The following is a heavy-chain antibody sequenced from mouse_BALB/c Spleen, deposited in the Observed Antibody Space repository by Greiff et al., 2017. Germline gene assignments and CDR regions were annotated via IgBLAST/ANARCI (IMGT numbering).Heavy chain of an antibody. J-gene: IGHJ2*01. CDR1: GYSITSDYA. CDR3: AREGTGRDFDY. CDR2: ISYSGST. D-gene: IGHD4-1*01. Sequence: DVHLQESGPGLVKPSQSLSLTCTVTGYSITSDYAWNWIRQFPGNKLEWMGYISYSGSTSYNPSLKSRISITRDTSKNQFFLQLNSVTTEDTATYYCAREGTGRDFDYWGQGTTLTVSS. V-gene: IGHV3-2*02.